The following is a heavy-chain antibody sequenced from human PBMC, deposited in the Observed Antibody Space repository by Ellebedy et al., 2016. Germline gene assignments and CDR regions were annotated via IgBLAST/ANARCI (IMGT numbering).Heavy chain of an antibody. CDR1: GFTFSNYW. CDR3: ASGKTGSFY. Sequence: GESLKISCAASGFTFSNYWISWVRQAPGKGLEWVANIKPDGSETHHVDSVRGRFTISRDNAKNSLYLQMSSLRAEDTAVYYCASGKTGSFYWGQGTLVTVSS. V-gene: IGHV3-7*03. J-gene: IGHJ4*02. CDR2: IKPDGSET. D-gene: IGHD1-1*01.